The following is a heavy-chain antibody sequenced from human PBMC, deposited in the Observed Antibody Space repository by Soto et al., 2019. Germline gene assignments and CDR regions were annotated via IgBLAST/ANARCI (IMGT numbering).Heavy chain of an antibody. V-gene: IGHV1-18*01. J-gene: IGHJ4*02. CDR1: GYIFTTYG. CDR2: ISAHNGNT. CDR3: ARGRYGDY. D-gene: IGHD1-1*01. Sequence: QVHLVQSGAEVKKPGASVKVSCKGSGYIFTTYGITWVRQAPGQGLEWMGWISAHNGNTNYAQKLQGRVTVTRDTXTXXXXXXLRNLRSDDXAVYYCARGRYGDYWGQGALVTVSS.